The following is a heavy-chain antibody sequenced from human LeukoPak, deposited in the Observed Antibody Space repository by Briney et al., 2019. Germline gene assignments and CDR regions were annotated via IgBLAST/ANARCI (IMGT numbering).Heavy chain of an antibody. CDR2: IKQDGSEK. CDR3: ASPGVYYYDSSGFCFDY. J-gene: IGHJ4*02. V-gene: IGHV3-7*01. Sequence: GGSLRLSCAASGFTFSSYWMSWVRQAPGKGLEWVANIKQDGSEKYYVDSVKGRFTISRDNAKNSLYLQMNSLRAEDTAVYYCASPGVYYYDSSGFCFDYWGQGTLVTVSS. CDR1: GFTFSSYW. D-gene: IGHD3-22*01.